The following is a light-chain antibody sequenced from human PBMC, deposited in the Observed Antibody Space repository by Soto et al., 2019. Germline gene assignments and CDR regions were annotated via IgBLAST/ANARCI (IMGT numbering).Light chain of an antibody. CDR1: SSDVGGYNY. V-gene: IGLV2-11*01. CDR3: CSYAGSYTWV. CDR2: DVS. J-gene: IGLJ3*02. Sequence: QSALTQPRSVSESPGQSVTISCTGTSSDVGGYNYVSWYQQYPGKAPKLMIYDVSKRPSGVADRFSGSKSGNTASLTISGLQAEDEAAYYCCSYAGSYTWVFGEGTKLTVL.